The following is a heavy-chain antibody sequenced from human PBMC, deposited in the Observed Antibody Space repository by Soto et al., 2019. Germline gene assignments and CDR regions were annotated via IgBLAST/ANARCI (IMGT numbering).Heavy chain of an antibody. CDR2: IIPIFGTA. J-gene: IGHJ5*02. CDR3: ARGPGEMDIVLVLVNWFDP. D-gene: IGHD2-2*03. V-gene: IGHV1-69*12. Sequence: QVQLVQSGAEVKKPGSSVKVSCKASGGTFSSYAISWVRQAPGQGLEWMGGIIPIFGTANYAQKFQGRVTITADESTSTAYTELSNLRSEDTAVYYCARGPGEMDIVLVLVNWFDPWGQGTLVTVSS. CDR1: GGTFSSYA.